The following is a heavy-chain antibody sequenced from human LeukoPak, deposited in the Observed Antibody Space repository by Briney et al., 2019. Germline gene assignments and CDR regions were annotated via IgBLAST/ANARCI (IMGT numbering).Heavy chain of an antibody. CDR3: ARHGDWNSRQYYFDY. J-gene: IGHJ4*02. V-gene: IGHV4-59*08. CDR2: ILYSGTT. CDR1: GGPISNYY. D-gene: IGHD1-7*01. Sequence: SETLSLTCTVSGGPISNYYWTWIRQPPGKGLEWLGYILYSGTTNYNPSLKSRVTISLDTSKNQFSLKLNSVTAADTAIYYCARHGDWNSRQYYFDYWGQGTMVTVSS.